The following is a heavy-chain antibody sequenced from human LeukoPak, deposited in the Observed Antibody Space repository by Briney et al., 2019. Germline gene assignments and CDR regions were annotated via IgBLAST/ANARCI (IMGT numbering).Heavy chain of an antibody. CDR1: GFTLSIYS. CDR2: ISYDGSNK. J-gene: IGHJ6*03. V-gene: IGHV3-30*04. CDR3: ARELPYYYYYMDV. D-gene: IGHD2-15*01. Sequence: GGSLRLSCATSGFTLSIYSMHWVPHAPAKGLEWVAVISYDGSNKYYADSVEGRFTISRDNSKNTLYLQMNSLRAEDTAVYYCARELPYYYYYMDVWGKGTTVTVPS.